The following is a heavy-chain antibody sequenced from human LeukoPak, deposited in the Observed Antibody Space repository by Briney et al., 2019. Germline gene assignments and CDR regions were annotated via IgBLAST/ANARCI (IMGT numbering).Heavy chain of an antibody. Sequence: GSVTVSCKVSGYTLTELSMHGVRQARGKGLEGMGGFYPEDGETIYAQRFQGRVTMTEDTSTDTAYMELSSLRSEDTAVYYCATVLRLRYYYGSGRWYWFDPWGQGTLVTVSS. D-gene: IGHD3-10*01. V-gene: IGHV1-24*01. CDR3: ATVLRLRYYYGSGRWYWFDP. J-gene: IGHJ5*02. CDR1: GYTLTELS. CDR2: FYPEDGET.